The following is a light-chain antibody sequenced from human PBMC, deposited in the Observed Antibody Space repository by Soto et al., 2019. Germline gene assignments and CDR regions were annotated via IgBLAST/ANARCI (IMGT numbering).Light chain of an antibody. Sequence: SYELTQPPSVSVAPGKTARITCGGNNIGSKSVHWYQQKPGQAPVLVIYYDNDRPSGIPERFSGSNSGNTATLTISRVEAGDEADYYCQVWDSSSDHVVFGGGTKLTVL. V-gene: IGLV3-21*04. CDR3: QVWDSSSDHVV. J-gene: IGLJ2*01. CDR1: NIGSKS. CDR2: YDN.